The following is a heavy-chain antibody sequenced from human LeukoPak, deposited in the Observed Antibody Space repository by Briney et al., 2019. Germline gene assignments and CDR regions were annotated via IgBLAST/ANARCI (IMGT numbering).Heavy chain of an antibody. CDR1: GYTFTSYY. D-gene: IGHD2-15*01. Sequence: APVKVSCKASGYTFTSYYMHWVRQAPGQGLEWMGIINPSGGSTSYAQKFKGRFTMTRDTSTTTAYMGPTRLRSEDPAVYYCARDRRGYSSGGSCRHTNWCDPWGQGTLVTVSS. CDR2: INPSGGST. J-gene: IGHJ5*02. CDR3: ARDRRGYSSGGSCRHTNWCDP. V-gene: IGHV1-46*01.